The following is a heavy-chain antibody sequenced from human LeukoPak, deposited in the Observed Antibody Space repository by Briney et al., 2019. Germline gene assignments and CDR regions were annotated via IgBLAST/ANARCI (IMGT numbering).Heavy chain of an antibody. CDR2: IYPGDSDT. CDR1: GYGFTSYW. CDR3: ARRGSGSYFNYYGMDV. J-gene: IGHJ6*02. V-gene: IGHV5-51*01. D-gene: IGHD3-10*01. Sequence: GESLKISCKGSGYGFTSYWIGWVRQMPGKGLEWMGIIYPGDSDTRYSPSFQGQVTISADKSISTAYLQWSSLKASDTAMYYCARRGSGSYFNYYGMDVWGQGTTVTVSS.